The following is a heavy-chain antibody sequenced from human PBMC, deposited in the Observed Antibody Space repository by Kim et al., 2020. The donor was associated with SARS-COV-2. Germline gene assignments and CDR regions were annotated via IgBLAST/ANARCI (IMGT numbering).Heavy chain of an antibody. CDR1: GGSISSGSYY. Sequence: SETLSLTCTVSGGSISSGSYYWSWIRQPAGKGLEWIGRIYTSGSTNYNPSLKSRVTISVDTSKNQFSLKLSSVTAADTAVYYCARGLPDLHIPLAAAGFDPWGQGTLVTVSS. CDR3: ARGLPDLHIPLAAAGFDP. J-gene: IGHJ5*02. CDR2: IYTSGST. D-gene: IGHD6-13*01. V-gene: IGHV4-61*02.